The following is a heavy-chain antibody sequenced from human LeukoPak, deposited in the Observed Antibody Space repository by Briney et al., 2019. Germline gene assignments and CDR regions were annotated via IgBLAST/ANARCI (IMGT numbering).Heavy chain of an antibody. Sequence: ASVKVSCKASGYTFTSYGISWVRQAPGQGLEWMGWMNPNSGNTGYAQKFQGRVTITRNTSISTAYMELSSLRSEDTAVYYCARGLQENLAWLKAFSAFDIWGQGTMVTVSS. CDR2: MNPNSGNT. D-gene: IGHD6-19*01. CDR1: GYTFTSYG. CDR3: ARGLQENLAWLKAFSAFDI. V-gene: IGHV1-8*03. J-gene: IGHJ3*02.